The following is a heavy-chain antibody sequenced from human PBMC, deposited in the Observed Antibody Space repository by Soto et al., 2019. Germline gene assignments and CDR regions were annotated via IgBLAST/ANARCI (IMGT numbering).Heavy chain of an antibody. D-gene: IGHD4-17*01. CDR1: GGTFSSFT. CDR2: INPMLGIE. CDR3: ARDRPKDGVVTVPLQHFAF. J-gene: IGHJ4*02. V-gene: IGHV1-69*08. Sequence: QVLLVQSGAEVKKPGSSVKVSCRASGGTFSSFTITWVRQAPGQGLEWMGRINPMLGIETHAQKCQGRVTLTADESTNTAYMELSSLISEDTAVYYCARDRPKDGVVTVPLQHFAFWGQGTLVTVSS.